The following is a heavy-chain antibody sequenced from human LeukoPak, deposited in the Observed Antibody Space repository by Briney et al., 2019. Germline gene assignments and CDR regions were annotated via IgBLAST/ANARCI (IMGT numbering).Heavy chain of an antibody. V-gene: IGHV4-39*07. CDR3: ARRGDMIVVNYYYYYMDV. Sequence: SETLSLTCTVSGGSISSSSYYWGWIRQPPGKGLEWIGEINHSGSTNYNPSLKSRVTISVDTSKNQFSLKLSSVTAADTAVYYCARRGDMIVVNYYYYYMDVWGKGTTVTISS. CDR2: INHSGST. D-gene: IGHD3-22*01. CDR1: GGSISSSSYY. J-gene: IGHJ6*03.